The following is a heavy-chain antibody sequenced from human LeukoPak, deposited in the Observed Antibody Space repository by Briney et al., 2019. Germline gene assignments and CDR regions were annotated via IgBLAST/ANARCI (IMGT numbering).Heavy chain of an antibody. CDR3: AVTIFGVVTPDAFDI. Sequence: PSETLSLTCTVSGGSISSGGYYWSWIRQPPGKGLEGIGYIYHSGSTYYNPSLKSRVTISVDRSKNQFSLKLSSVTAADTAVYYCAVTIFGVVTPDAFDIWGQGTMVTVSS. J-gene: IGHJ3*02. D-gene: IGHD3-3*01. V-gene: IGHV4-30-2*01. CDR2: IYHSGST. CDR1: GGSISSGGYY.